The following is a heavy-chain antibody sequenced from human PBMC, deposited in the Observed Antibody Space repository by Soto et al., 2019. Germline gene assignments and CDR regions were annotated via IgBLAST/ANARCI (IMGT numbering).Heavy chain of an antibody. Sequence: QVQLVQSGAEVKKPGSSVKVSCKASGGTFSSYTISWVRQAPGQGLEWMGRIIPILGIANYAQKFQGRVTITADKPTSTAYMELSSLRSEDTAVYYCARRSMVRGVNDAFDIWGQGTMVTVSS. CDR1: GGTFSSYT. J-gene: IGHJ3*02. D-gene: IGHD3-10*01. CDR3: ARRSMVRGVNDAFDI. CDR2: IIPILGIA. V-gene: IGHV1-69*02.